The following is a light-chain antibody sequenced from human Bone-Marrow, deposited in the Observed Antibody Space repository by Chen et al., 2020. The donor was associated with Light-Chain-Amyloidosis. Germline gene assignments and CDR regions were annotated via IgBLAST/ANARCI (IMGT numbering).Light chain of an antibody. CDR2: AFS. J-gene: IGLJ1*01. Sequence: QSALTQPASVSGSPGQSITISCTGTSGDVGTYNYVSWYHQHPGKAPKVMIYAFSNRPSGVSNRFSGSKSGNTASLTISGLQAEDEADYYCSSFTSSSAYVFGPGTKVTVL. CDR1: SGDVGTYNY. CDR3: SSFTSSSAYV. V-gene: IGLV2-14*01.